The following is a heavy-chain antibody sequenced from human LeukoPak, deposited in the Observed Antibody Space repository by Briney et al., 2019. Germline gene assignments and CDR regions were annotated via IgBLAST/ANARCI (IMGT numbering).Heavy chain of an antibody. D-gene: IGHD2/OR15-2a*01. CDR2: MNPNSGAT. CDR1: GYTFTSYD. CDR3: AKDQGRYVSKYYFDY. Sequence: ASVNVSCKASGYTFTSYDFNWLRQATGQGPEWMGWMNPNSGATGYAQKFHGRITMTRSASINTAYMELTDLRSEDTAVYYCAKDQGRYVSKYYFDYWGRGTPVTVSS. J-gene: IGHJ4*02. V-gene: IGHV1-8*01.